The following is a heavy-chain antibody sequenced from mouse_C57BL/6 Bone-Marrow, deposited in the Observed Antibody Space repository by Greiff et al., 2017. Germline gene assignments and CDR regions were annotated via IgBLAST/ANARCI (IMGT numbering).Heavy chain of an antibody. CDR1: GYTFTSYW. CDR2: IYPGSGST. D-gene: IGHD1-1*01. CDR3: AIYYYCSSYV. Sequence: VQLQQPGAELVKPGASVKMSCKASGYTFTSYWITWVKQKPGQGLEWIGDIYPGSGSTNYNEKFKSKATLTVDTSSSTAYMQLSSLTSVDSAVYDCAIYYYCSSYVWGTGTTVTVSS. J-gene: IGHJ1*03. V-gene: IGHV1-55*01.